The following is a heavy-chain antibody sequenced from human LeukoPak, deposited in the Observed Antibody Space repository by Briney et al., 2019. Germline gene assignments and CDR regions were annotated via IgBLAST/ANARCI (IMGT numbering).Heavy chain of an antibody. V-gene: IGHV3-7*01. CDR3: ARVKGGQRYDILTGYILEDYYYYMDV. Sequence: GGSLRLSCAASGFTFSSYSMNWVRQAPGKGLEWVANIKQDGSEKYYVDSVKGRFTISRDNAKNSLYLQMNSLRAEDTAVYYCARVKGGQRYDILTGYILEDYYYYMDVWGKGTTVTISS. D-gene: IGHD3-9*01. J-gene: IGHJ6*03. CDR1: GFTFSSYS. CDR2: IKQDGSEK.